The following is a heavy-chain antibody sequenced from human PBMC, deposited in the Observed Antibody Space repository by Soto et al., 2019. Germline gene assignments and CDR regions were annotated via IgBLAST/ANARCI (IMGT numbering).Heavy chain of an antibody. Sequence: QVQLVESGGGLVKPGGSLRLSCAASGFTFSDYYMSWIRQAPGKGLEWVSYISSSSSYTNYADSVKGRFTISRDNAKNSLYLQMNSQRAEDTAVYYCARLEAARPPLYYYYYYGMDVWGQGTTVTVSS. D-gene: IGHD6-6*01. CDR1: GFTFSDYY. V-gene: IGHV3-11*06. CDR2: ISSSSSYT. J-gene: IGHJ6*02. CDR3: ARLEAARPPLYYYYYYGMDV.